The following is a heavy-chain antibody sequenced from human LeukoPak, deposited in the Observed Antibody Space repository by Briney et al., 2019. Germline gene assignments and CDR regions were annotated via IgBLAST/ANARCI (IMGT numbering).Heavy chain of an antibody. J-gene: IGHJ4*02. V-gene: IGHV1-2*02. CDR1: GYTFTDYF. CDR3: ARELAEYSSSSGFDY. Sequence: ASVKVSRKASGYTFTDYFMHWVRQAPGQGLEWMGWINPNSGGTNYAQKFQGRVTMTRDTSISTAYMELSRLRSDDTAVYYCARELAEYSSSSGFDYWGQGTLVTVSS. D-gene: IGHD6-6*01. CDR2: INPNSGGT.